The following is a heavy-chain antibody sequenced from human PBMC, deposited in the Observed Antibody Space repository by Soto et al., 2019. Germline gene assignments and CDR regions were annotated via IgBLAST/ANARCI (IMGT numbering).Heavy chain of an antibody. CDR2: IYYSGST. CDR3: ASEWGKAARSSAFDI. J-gene: IGHJ3*02. Sequence: SETLSFTCTVSGGSISSYYWSWIRQPPGKGLEWIGYIYYSGSTNYNPSLKSRVTISVDTSKNQFSLKLSSVTAADPAVYFCASEWGKAARSSAFDIWGQGTMVTVSS. CDR1: GGSISSYY. V-gene: IGHV4-59*01. D-gene: IGHD6-6*01.